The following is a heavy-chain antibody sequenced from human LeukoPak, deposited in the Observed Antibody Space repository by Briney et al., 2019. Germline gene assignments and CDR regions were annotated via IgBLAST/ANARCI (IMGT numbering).Heavy chain of an antibody. CDR2: TRNKANSYTS. D-gene: IGHD2-2*01. V-gene: IGHV3-72*01. CDR1: GFTFSDHY. CDR3: ASLELGYCSSTSCQPYMDV. J-gene: IGHJ6*03. Sequence: PGGSLRLSCAASGFTFSDHYMDWVRQAPGKGLEWVGRTRNKANSYTSEYAASVKGRFTISIDDSKNSLYLQMNSLKTEDTAVYYCASLELGYCSSTSCQPYMDVWGKGTTVTVSS.